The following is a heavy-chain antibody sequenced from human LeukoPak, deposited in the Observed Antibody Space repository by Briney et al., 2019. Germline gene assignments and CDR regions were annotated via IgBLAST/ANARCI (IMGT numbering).Heavy chain of an antibody. Sequence: GGSLRLSCAASGFTFSTFNMHWVRQAPGKGLEWVSCISSSGSYIYYVDSVKGRFTISRDNAKTSLFLQMNSLRAEDTAVYYCASAQLRLGELADYWGQGTLVTVSS. CDR2: ISSSGSYI. CDR1: GFTFSTFN. D-gene: IGHD3-16*01. V-gene: IGHV3-21*01. J-gene: IGHJ4*02. CDR3: ASAQLRLGELADY.